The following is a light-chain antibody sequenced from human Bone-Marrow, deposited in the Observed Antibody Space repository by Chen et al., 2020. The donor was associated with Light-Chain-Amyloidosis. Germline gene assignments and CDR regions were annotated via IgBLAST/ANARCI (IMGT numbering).Light chain of an antibody. Sequence: DIQMTQSPSTLSASVGDSVTITCRGSQSLDNWLAWYQQKPGKAPKLLIYKASTLVSGVPSRFSGRGSGTGFTLTISSLQPDDFATYYCQQYNTRSITFGQGTRLEIK. V-gene: IGKV1-5*03. CDR1: QSLDNW. CDR3: QQYNTRSIT. J-gene: IGKJ5*01. CDR2: KAS.